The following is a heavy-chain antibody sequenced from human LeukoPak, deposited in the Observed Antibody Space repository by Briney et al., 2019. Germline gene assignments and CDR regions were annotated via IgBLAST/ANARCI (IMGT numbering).Heavy chain of an antibody. J-gene: IGHJ3*02. CDR1: GYSFTSYW. CDR2: IYPGDSDT. D-gene: IGHD2-2*01. CDR3: ARRLVVVPAAYYAFDI. V-gene: IGHV5-51*01. Sequence: GASLKISCKGSGYSFTSYWIGWVRQMPGKGLEWMGIIYPGDSDTRYSPSFQGQVTISADKSISTAYLQWSSLKASDTAMYYCARRLVVVPAAYYAFDIWGQGTMVTVSS.